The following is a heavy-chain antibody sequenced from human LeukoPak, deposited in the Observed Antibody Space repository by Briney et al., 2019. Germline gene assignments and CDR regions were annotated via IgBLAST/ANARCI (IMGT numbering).Heavy chain of an antibody. CDR1: GYMFTNYW. CDR2: IYPGDSDT. D-gene: IGHD1-1*01. J-gene: IGHJ5*02. CDR3: ARHSFMNDYASSFDP. Sequence: GESLKISCKGTGYMFTNYWLGWVRHMPGKDLEWMGVIYPGDSDTRYSPSFQGQITISADKSINTAYLQWSSLKASDTAMYYCARHSFMNDYASSFDPWGQGTLVTVSS. V-gene: IGHV5-51*01.